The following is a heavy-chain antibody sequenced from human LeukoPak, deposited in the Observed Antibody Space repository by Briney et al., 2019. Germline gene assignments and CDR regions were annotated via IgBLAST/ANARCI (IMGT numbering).Heavy chain of an antibody. CDR3: AKREAVAAMSDFDY. CDR2: IQRGGGNQ. Sequence: PGGSLRLSCAASGFILNNYYMHWVRQAPGKGLEWVASIQRGGGNQYYVDSVKGRFTISRDNSKNTLYLQMNSLRTEDTAVYYCAKREAVAAMSDFDYWGQGTLVTVSS. CDR1: GFILNNYY. D-gene: IGHD6-19*01. J-gene: IGHJ4*02. V-gene: IGHV3-30*02.